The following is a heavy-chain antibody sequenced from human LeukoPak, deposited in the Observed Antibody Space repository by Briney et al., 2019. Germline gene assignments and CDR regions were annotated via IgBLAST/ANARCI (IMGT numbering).Heavy chain of an antibody. D-gene: IGHD2-21*01. CDR3: ARDLLFKNYYGMDV. Sequence: GSLRLSCAASGFTFSSYWMHWVRQDPRKGLVWVSRIHSDGSSTSYADSVKGRFTISRDNAKNTLYLQMNNLRAEDTAVYYCARDLLFKNYYGMDVWGQGTTVTVSS. V-gene: IGHV3-74*01. CDR2: IHSDGSST. CDR1: GFTFSSYW. J-gene: IGHJ6*02.